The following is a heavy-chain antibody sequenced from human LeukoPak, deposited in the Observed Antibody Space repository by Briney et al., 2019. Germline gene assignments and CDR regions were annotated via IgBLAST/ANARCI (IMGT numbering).Heavy chain of an antibody. V-gene: IGHV1-2*02. J-gene: IGHJ3*02. CDR1: GCTFTGYY. CDR2: INPNSGGT. CDR3: ARDFAHCSSTSCHDAFDI. Sequence: ASVKVSCKASGCTFTGYYMHWVRQAPGQGLEWMGWINPNSGGTNYAQKFQGRVTMTRDTSISTAYMELSRLRSDDTAVYYCARDFAHCSSTSCHDAFDIWGQGTMVTVSS. D-gene: IGHD2-2*01.